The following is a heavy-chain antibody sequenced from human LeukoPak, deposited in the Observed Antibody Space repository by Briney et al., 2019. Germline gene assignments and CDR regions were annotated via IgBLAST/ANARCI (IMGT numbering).Heavy chain of an antibody. CDR2: IYYSGST. CDR1: GGSISSYY. J-gene: IGHJ4*02. CDR3: ARKKDSSGYFS. Sequence: SETLSLTCTVSGGSISSYYWTWIRQPPGKGLEWIGYIYYSGSTNYNPSLKSRVSMSLDTTKNQFSLRLSSVTAVDTAIYYCARKKDSSGYFSWGQGIQVTVSS. V-gene: IGHV4-59*12. D-gene: IGHD3-22*01.